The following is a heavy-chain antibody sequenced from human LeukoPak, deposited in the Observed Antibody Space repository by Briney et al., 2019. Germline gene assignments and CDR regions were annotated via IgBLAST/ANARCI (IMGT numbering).Heavy chain of an antibody. CDR1: GYTFTSYY. J-gene: IGHJ3*02. D-gene: IGHD2-15*01. Sequence: ASVKVSCKASGYTFTSYYMHWVRQAPGQGLEWMGIINPSGGSTSYAQKFQGRVTMTRDMSTSTVYMELSSLRSEDTAVYYCARLSYCSGGSCYLNAFDIWGQGTMVTVSS. V-gene: IGHV1-46*01. CDR2: INPSGGST. CDR3: ARLSYCSGGSCYLNAFDI.